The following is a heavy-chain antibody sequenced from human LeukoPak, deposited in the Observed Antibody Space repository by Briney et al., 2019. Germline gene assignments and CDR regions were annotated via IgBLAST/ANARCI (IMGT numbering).Heavy chain of an antibody. CDR2: INPSGGYT. D-gene: IGHD4-11*01. CDR3: ARYRDYIFDY. CDR1: GYTFSTYC. Sequence: GASVKVSCKASGYTFSTYCMHWVRQAPGQGLEWMGIINPSGGYTSYAQKFQDRVTMTRDTSTSTVYMELSSLRSEDTAVYYCARYRDYIFDYWGQGTLVTVSS. V-gene: IGHV1-46*01. J-gene: IGHJ4*02.